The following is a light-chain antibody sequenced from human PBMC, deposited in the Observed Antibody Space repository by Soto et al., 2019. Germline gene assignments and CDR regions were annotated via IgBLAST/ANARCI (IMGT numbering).Light chain of an antibody. CDR1: QDISSW. J-gene: IGKJ4*01. V-gene: IGKV1-12*01. CDR3: QQGDSFPFT. Sequence: DIHMTQSPSSVSASVRASVIITCRASQDISSWVAWYQQKPGKAPKLLISAASSLESGVPRRFSGSGSETDFTLSISSLQPEDLAPYFGQQGDSFPFTVGGGTKVEIK. CDR2: AAS.